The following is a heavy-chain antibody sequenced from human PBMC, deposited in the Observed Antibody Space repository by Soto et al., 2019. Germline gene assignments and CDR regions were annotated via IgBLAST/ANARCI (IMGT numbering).Heavy chain of an antibody. Sequence: QVQLVQSRAEVKKPGASVKVSCQASGYTFTNYAISWVRQAPGQGLEWMGWISTSTRNTDQAQNFQGRVTMTIDTSTNTANMELRSLRSDDTAVYYCARCYCSVGSCYACWHFDLWGRGTLVTVSS. V-gene: IGHV1-18*01. J-gene: IGHJ2*01. CDR1: GYTFTNYA. D-gene: IGHD2-15*01. CDR3: ARCYCSVGSCYACWHFDL. CDR2: ISTSTRNT.